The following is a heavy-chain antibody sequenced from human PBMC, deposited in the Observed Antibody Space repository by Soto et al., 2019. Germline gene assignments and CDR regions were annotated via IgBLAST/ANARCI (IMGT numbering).Heavy chain of an antibody. Sequence: QVQLVQSGAEVKKPGASVKVCCKASGYTFTGYYMHWVRQAPGQGLEWMGWINPNSGGTNYAQKFQGWVTMTRDTSISTAYMELSRLRSDDTAVYYCARESVGATRDAFDIWGQGTMVTVSS. CDR1: GYTFTGYY. D-gene: IGHD1-26*01. CDR3: ARESVGATRDAFDI. CDR2: INPNSGGT. J-gene: IGHJ3*02. V-gene: IGHV1-2*04.